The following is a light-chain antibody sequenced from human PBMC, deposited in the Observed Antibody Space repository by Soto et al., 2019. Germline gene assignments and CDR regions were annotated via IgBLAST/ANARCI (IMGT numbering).Light chain of an antibody. CDR3: QTWGNGTHVV. CDR2: VNTDGSH. V-gene: IGLV4-69*01. J-gene: IGLJ2*01. CDR1: SGHSNFA. Sequence: QTVVTQSPSASASLGASVKLTCTLSSGHSNFAIAWLQQQPDRGLRYLMKVNTDGSHDKGDGIPDRFSGSTSGAERYLTISSLQSEDEADYYCQTWGNGTHVVLGGGTKLTVL.